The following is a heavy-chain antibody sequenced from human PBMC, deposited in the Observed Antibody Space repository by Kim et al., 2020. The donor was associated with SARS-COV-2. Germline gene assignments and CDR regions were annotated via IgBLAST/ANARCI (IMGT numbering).Heavy chain of an antibody. V-gene: IGHV1-69*13. J-gene: IGHJ4*02. CDR3: ARGVEYSSPMVVMSG. D-gene: IGHD6-13*01. Sequence: SVKVSCKASGGTFSSYAISWVRQAPGQGLEWMGGIIPIFGTANYAQKFQGRVTITADESTSTAYMELSSLRSEDTAVYYCARGVEYSSPMVVMSGWGQGTLVTVSS. CDR2: IIPIFGTA. CDR1: GGTFSSYA.